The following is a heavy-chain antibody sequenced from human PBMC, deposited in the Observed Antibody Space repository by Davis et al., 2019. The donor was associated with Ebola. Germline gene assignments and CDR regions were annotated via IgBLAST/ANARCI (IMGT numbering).Heavy chain of an antibody. CDR3: AKDSLGYCSGGSCYSFGIDP. CDR1: GFTFSSYA. CDR2: ISSSSSTI. J-gene: IGHJ5*02. D-gene: IGHD2-15*01. V-gene: IGHV3-23*01. Sequence: GESLTISCAASGFTFSSYAMSWVRQAPGKGLEWVSYISSSSSTIYYADSVKGRFTISSDNSKSTLYLQMNSLRAEDTAVYYCAKDSLGYCSGGSCYSFGIDPWGQGTLVTVSS.